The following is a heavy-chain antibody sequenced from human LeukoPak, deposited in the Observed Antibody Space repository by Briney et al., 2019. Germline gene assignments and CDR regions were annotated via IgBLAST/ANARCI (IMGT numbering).Heavy chain of an antibody. J-gene: IGHJ3*02. CDR3: AKDFNLPIMTTVLRGAAFDI. CDR2: INPSGGST. D-gene: IGHD4-17*01. V-gene: IGHV1-46*01. CDR1: GYTFTSYY. Sequence: ASVKVSCKASGYTFTSYYMHRVRQAPGQGLEWMGIINPSGGSTSYAQKFQGRVTMTRDTSTSTVYMELSSLRSEDTAVYYCAKDFNLPIMTTVLRGAAFDIWGQGTMVTVSS.